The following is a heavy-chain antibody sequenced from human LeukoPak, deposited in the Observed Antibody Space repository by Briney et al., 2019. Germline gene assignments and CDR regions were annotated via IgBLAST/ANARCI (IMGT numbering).Heavy chain of an antibody. J-gene: IGHJ6*03. CDR1: GGSFSGYY. CDR2: INHSGST. V-gene: IGHV4-34*01. D-gene: IGHD3-10*01. CDR3: ARLRGVTNIYYYCMDV. Sequence: PSETLSLTCAVYGGSFSGYYWSWIRQPPGKGLEWIGEINHSGSTNYNPSLKSRVTISVDTSKNQFSLKLSSVTAADTAVYYCARLRGVTNIYYYCMDVWGKGTTVTVSS.